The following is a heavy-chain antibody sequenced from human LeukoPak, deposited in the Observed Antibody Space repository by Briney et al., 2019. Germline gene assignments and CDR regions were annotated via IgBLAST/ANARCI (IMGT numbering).Heavy chain of an antibody. J-gene: IGHJ4*02. CDR1: GFTFDDAG. CDR3: ARDSHDYGIDY. Sequence: GGSLRLSCVASGFTFDDAGMTWVRQAPGKGLEWVSGINSNGGSTDYADSVRGRFTISRDNAKNSLYLQMNSLSAEDTAVYYCARDSHDYGIDYWGQGTLVTVSS. CDR2: INSNGGST. D-gene: IGHD4-17*01. V-gene: IGHV3-20*04.